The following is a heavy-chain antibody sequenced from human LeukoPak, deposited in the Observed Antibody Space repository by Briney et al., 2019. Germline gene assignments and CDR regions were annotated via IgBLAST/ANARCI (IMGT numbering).Heavy chain of an antibody. Sequence: GASVKVSCKASGYTFTSYYMHWVRQAPGQGLEWMGIINPSGGSTSYAQKFQGRVTMTRDTSTSTVYMELSSLRSEDTAVYYCARVSTVVVVGDWYFDLWGRGTLVTVSS. CDR2: INPSGGST. CDR1: GYTFTSYY. CDR3: ARVSTVVVVGDWYFDL. D-gene: IGHD2-15*01. V-gene: IGHV1-46*01. J-gene: IGHJ2*01.